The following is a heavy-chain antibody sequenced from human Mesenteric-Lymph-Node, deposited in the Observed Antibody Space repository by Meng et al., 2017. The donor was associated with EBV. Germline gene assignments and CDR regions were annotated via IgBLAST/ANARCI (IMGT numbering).Heavy chain of an antibody. CDR1: GGSIRSSSYY. D-gene: IGHD3/OR15-3a*01. CDR3: AGRDWTGNYADFNC. V-gene: IGHV4-39*01. Sequence: VWRPARVKPSETLSLTCDGLGGSIRSSSYYWGWIRQSPEKELEWIGRMYYNGNPYYNPSLKSRVTRSVDTSKNQFSLKVTSVTAADTAVYYCAGRDWTGNYADFNCWGQGTLVTVSS. J-gene: IGHJ4*02. CDR2: MYYNGNP.